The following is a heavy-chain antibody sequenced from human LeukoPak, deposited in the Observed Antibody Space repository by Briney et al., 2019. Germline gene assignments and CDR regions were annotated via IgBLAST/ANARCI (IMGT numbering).Heavy chain of an antibody. V-gene: IGHV3-11*04. CDR2: ISSSGSTM. CDR3: ARTPDNYYYYYMDV. J-gene: IGHJ6*03. Sequence: GGSLRLSCAASGFIFSDYYMSWIRQAPGKGLEWVSYISSSGSTMYYTDSVKGRFTISRDNAKNSLYLQMNSLRAEDTAVYYCARTPDNYYYYYMDVWGKGTTVTVSS. CDR1: GFIFSDYY.